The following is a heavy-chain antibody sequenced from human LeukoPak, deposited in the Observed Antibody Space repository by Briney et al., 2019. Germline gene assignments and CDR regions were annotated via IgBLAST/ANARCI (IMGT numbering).Heavy chain of an antibody. CDR1: GFTFGDFA. CDR2: IRSKAYGGTT. V-gene: IGHV3-49*04. CDR3: TRDGPLGYCRGGTCYFDAFDI. Sequence: GGSLRLSCTASGFTFGDFAMSWVRLAPGKGLEWVGVIRSKAYGGTTEYAASVKGRFSISRDDSRNIAYLQMNSLQTEDTGVYYCTRDGPLGYCRGGTCYFDAFDIWGQGTMVTVSS. J-gene: IGHJ3*02. D-gene: IGHD2-15*01.